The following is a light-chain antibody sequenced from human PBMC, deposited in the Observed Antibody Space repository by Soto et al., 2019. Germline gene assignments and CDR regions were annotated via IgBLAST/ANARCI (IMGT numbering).Light chain of an antibody. CDR3: ATWDDSLSGWV. Sequence: QSVLTQPPSASGTPGQRVTISCSGSSSNIGSNYVYWYQQLPGTAPTLLIYRNNHRPSAVPDRFSGSKSVTSATLAISGLRSEDEADYYCATWDDSLSGWVFGGGTKVTVL. V-gene: IGLV1-47*01. CDR1: SSNIGSNY. CDR2: RNN. J-gene: IGLJ3*02.